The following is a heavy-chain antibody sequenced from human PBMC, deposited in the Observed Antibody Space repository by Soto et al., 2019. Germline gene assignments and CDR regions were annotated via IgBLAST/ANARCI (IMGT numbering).Heavy chain of an antibody. CDR2: ISGSGGST. V-gene: IGHV3-23*01. CDR1: GFTFSSYA. CDR3: AKSLGYCSSTSCRYFDY. J-gene: IGHJ4*02. D-gene: IGHD2-2*01. Sequence: GGSLRLSCAASGFTFSSYAMSWVRQAPGKGLEWVSSISGSGGSTYNADSVKGRFTISRDNSKSTLYLQMNSLRAEDTALYYCAKSLGYCSSTSCRYFDYWGRGTLVTV.